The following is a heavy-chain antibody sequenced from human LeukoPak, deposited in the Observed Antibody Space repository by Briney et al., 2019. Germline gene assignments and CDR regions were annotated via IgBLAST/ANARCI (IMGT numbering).Heavy chain of an antibody. D-gene: IGHD5-12*01. CDR2: IYHSGST. J-gene: IGHJ3*02. V-gene: IGHV4-38-2*01. CDR1: GYSISSGYY. CDR3: ARGAYSGYGDAFDI. Sequence: ASETLSLTCAVSGYSISSGYYWGWIRQPPGKGREWIGSIYHSGSTYYNPSLKSRVTISVDTSKNQFSLKLSSVTAADTAVYYCARGAYSGYGDAFDIWGQGTMVTVSS.